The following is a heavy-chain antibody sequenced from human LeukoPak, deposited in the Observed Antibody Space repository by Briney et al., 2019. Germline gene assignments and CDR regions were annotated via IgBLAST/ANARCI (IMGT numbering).Heavy chain of an antibody. D-gene: IGHD6-19*01. CDR3: AKTTEWLVRFDY. CDR2: IRYDGSNK. J-gene: IGHJ4*02. Sequence: GGSLRLSCAASGFTFSSYWMSWVRQAPGKGLEWVAFIRYDGSNKYYADSVKGRFTISRDNSKNTLYLQMNSLRAEDTAVYYCAKTTEWLVRFDYWGQGTLVTVSS. CDR1: GFTFSSYW. V-gene: IGHV3-30*02.